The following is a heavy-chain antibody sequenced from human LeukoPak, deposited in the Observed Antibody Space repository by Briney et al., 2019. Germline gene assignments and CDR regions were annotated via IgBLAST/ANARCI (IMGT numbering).Heavy chain of an antibody. D-gene: IGHD3-22*01. V-gene: IGHV3-7*03. CDR1: GFTFNNFW. Sequence: PGGSLRLSCAASGFTFNNFWMSWVRQAPGKGLEWVANINQDGSKKYYVDSVKDRFTISRDNAKNSLYLQTNSLRAEDTAVYYCAREKAYYDGSGYYSLFDYWGQGTLVTVSS. J-gene: IGHJ4*02. CDR2: INQDGSKK. CDR3: AREKAYYDGSGYYSLFDY.